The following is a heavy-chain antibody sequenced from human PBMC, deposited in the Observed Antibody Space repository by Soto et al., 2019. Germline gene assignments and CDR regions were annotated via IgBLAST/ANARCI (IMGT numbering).Heavy chain of an antibody. J-gene: IGHJ4*02. CDR1: GGTFSSYA. CDR3: ARGVDAGVDY. Sequence: GASVKVSFKASGGTFSSYAISWLRQAPGQGLEWMGWMQPSSGNTGYAQKFQGRVTMTRDISTSTAYMELSSLRSDDTAVYYCARGVDAGVDYWGQGTLVTVSS. CDR2: MQPSSGNT. V-gene: IGHV1-8*02. D-gene: IGHD1-26*01.